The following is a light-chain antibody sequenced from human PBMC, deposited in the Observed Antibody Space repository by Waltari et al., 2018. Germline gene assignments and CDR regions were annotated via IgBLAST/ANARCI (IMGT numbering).Light chain of an antibody. J-gene: IGLJ1*01. CDR1: SSDVGAYNY. CDR2: AVS. CDR3: SSYTSSRTYV. V-gene: IGLV2-14*01. Sequence: QSALTQPASVSGSPGQSITISCTGASSDVGAYNYVSWYQQHPGKAPTLMIYAVSKRPSGVATRFSGSNAGNTASRTISGLQAEDEADYYCSSYTSSRTYVFGTGTKVTVL.